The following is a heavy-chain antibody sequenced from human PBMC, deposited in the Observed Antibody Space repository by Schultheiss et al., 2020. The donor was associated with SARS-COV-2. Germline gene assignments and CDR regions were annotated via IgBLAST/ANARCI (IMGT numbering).Heavy chain of an antibody. Sequence: SETLSLTCTVSGGSITNYYGSWIRQSPGKGLEWIGYIYYSGSTNYNPSLKSRVTISVDTSKNQFSLQMRSLTAADTAVYFCARVNGDYLDYWGQGALVTVSS. CDR2: IYYSGST. CDR1: GGSITNYY. V-gene: IGHV4-59*01. J-gene: IGHJ4*02. CDR3: ARVNGDYLDY. D-gene: IGHD4-17*01.